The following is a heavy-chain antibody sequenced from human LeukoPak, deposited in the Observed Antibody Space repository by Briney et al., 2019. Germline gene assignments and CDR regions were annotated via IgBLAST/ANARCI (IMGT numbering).Heavy chain of an antibody. V-gene: IGHV4-34*01. CDR2: INHSGSTS. CDR1: GESFSGYF. J-gene: IGHJ4*02. CDR3: ARKSGYARDY. Sequence: SETLSLTCAVYGESFSGYFWNWIRQPPGKGLEWIGEINHSGSTSNHNPSLRSRVTMSVDTSKNQFSLKLSSVTAADTAVYYCARKSGYARDYWGQGNLVTVSS. D-gene: IGHD5-12*01.